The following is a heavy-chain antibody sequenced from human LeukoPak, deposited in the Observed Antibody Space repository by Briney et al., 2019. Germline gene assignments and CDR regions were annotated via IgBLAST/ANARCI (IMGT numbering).Heavy chain of an antibody. CDR3: ARDRVLRYFDWLLFRDAFDI. J-gene: IGHJ3*02. Sequence: GGSLRLSCAASGFTFSSYWMSWVRQAPGKGLEWVANIKQDGSEKYYVDSVKGRFTISRDNAKNSLYLQMNSLRAEDTAVYYCARDRVLRYFDWLLFRDAFDIWGQGTMVTVSS. CDR1: GFTFSSYW. D-gene: IGHD3-9*01. CDR2: IKQDGSEK. V-gene: IGHV3-7*01.